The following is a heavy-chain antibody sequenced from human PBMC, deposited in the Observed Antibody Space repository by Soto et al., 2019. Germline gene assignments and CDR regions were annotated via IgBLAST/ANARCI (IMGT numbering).Heavy chain of an antibody. V-gene: IGHV3-23*01. CDR3: ARKVVGSTSRPDYWYFDL. Sequence: EVQLLESGGDSVQPGGSVRLSCAGSGFTFINYAMNWVRQAPGKGLEWVSTISGGGDATFFADSVRGRFTFSRHNSKNTVSLQMNTLGVDDTAVYYCARKVVGSTSRPDYWYFDLWGRGTRVTVSS. D-gene: IGHD2-21*01. CDR1: GFTFINYA. J-gene: IGHJ2*01. CDR2: ISGGGDAT.